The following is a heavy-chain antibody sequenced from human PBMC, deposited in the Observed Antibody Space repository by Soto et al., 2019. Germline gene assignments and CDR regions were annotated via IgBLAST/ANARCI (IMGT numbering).Heavy chain of an antibody. Sequence: QVQLAQSGGEVKQPGSSVRVSCKTSGGTFSTYAINWVRQAPGQGLEWMGAIIPLFGTADYSQKFQGRVTITADESTSTAYWELSSLRFDDTAVYLCASPKGTYSSGYYYFDFWGQGNLVTVSS. D-gene: IGHD6-19*01. V-gene: IGHV1-69*01. J-gene: IGHJ4*02. CDR1: GGTFSTYA. CDR3: ASPKGTYSSGYYYFDF. CDR2: IIPLFGTA.